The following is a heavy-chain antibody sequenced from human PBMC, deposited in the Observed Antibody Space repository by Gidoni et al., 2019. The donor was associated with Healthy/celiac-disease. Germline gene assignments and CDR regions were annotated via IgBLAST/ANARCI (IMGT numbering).Heavy chain of an antibody. V-gene: IGHV4-39*01. CDR2: IYYSGST. J-gene: IGHJ3*02. D-gene: IGHD3-10*01. CDR1: GGSISSSSYY. CDR3: ASLYYYGSGSYAFDI. Sequence: QLQLQESGPGLVKPSETLSLTCTVSGGSISSSSYYWGWIRQPPGKGLEWIGSIYYSGSTYYNPSLKSRVTISVDTSKNQFSLKLSSVTAADTAVYYCASLYYYGSGSYAFDIWGQGTMVTVSS.